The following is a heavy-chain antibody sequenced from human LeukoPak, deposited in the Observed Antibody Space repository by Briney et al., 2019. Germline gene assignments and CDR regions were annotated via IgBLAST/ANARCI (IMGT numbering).Heavy chain of an antibody. CDR2: IYYSGST. D-gene: IGHD2-21*01. CDR3: ARDRGGGNWFDP. Sequence: GSLRLSCAASGFNFNNYDMSWVRQAPGKGLEWIGSIYYSGSTYYNPSLKSRVTISVDRSKNQFSLKLSSVTAADTAVYYCARDRGGGNWFDPWGQGTLVTVSS. V-gene: IGHV4-38-2*01. J-gene: IGHJ5*02. CDR1: GFNFNNYD.